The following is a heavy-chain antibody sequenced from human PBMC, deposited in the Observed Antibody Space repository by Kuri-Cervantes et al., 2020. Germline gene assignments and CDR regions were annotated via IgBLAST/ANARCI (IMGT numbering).Heavy chain of an antibody. V-gene: IGHV3-30-3*01. D-gene: IGHD6-19*01. Sequence: GGSLRLSCAASGFTFSSYAMHWVRQAPGKGLEWVAVISYDGSNKYYADSVKGRFTISRDNSKNTLYLRMNSLRAEDTAVYYCATWGIAVARFRSPNFDYWGQGTLVTVSS. J-gene: IGHJ4*02. CDR2: ISYDGSNK. CDR1: GFTFSSYA. CDR3: ATWGIAVARFRSPNFDY.